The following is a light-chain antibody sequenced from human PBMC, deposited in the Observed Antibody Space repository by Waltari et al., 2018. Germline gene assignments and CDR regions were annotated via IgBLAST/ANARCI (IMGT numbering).Light chain of an antibody. V-gene: IGLV6-57*04. Sequence: FLLTQPHSVSESPGKTITISCTRSGGSIASDYVQWYHQRPGTAPTTLIFENFQRPPGVLNRCYGYIDSSSNSASRIIAGRKTEDEADYYCQSSDNNTVFFGGGTRLTVL. CDR2: ENF. CDR3: QSSDNNTVF. J-gene: IGLJ2*01. CDR1: GGSIASDY.